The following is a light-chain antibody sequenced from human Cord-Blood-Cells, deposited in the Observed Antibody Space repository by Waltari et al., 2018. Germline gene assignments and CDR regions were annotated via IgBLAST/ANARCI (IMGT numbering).Light chain of an antibody. CDR3: QQLNSYPPFT. J-gene: IGKJ3*01. Sequence: DIQLTQSPSFLSASVGDRVTITCRASQGISSYLAWYQQKPGKAPKLLIYAASTLQSGVPSRFCGSGSGTEFTLTISSLQPEDFATYYCQQLNSYPPFTFGPGTKVDIK. CDR2: AAS. CDR1: QGISSY. V-gene: IGKV1-9*01.